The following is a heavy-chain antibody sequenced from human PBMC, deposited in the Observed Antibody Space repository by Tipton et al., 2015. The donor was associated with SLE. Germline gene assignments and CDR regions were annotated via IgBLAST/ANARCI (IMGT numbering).Heavy chain of an antibody. CDR1: GGSFTDDY. J-gene: IGHJ3*02. V-gene: IGHV4-34*01. CDR3: ARKWDI. Sequence: TLSLTCTVSGGSFTDDYWSWVRQAPGQGLEYIGEINQSGSTFYNPSLKSRVTLSLETSKNKFSLRLNSVTAADTAVYYCARKWDIWGKGTMVTVSS. D-gene: IGHD2-8*01. CDR2: INQSGST.